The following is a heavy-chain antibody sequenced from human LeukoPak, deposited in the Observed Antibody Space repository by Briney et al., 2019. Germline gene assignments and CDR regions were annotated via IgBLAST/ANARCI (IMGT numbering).Heavy chain of an antibody. D-gene: IGHD3-22*01. CDR2: IKQDGSEK. Sequence: PGGSLRLSCAASGFTFSSYWMSWVRQAPGKGLEWVANIKQDGSEKYYVDSVKGRFTISRDNAKNSLYLQMNSLRAEDTALYYCAKGFYDSSGYYYILDYWGQGTLVTVSS. CDR1: GFTFSSYW. V-gene: IGHV3-7*03. J-gene: IGHJ4*02. CDR3: AKGFYDSSGYYYILDY.